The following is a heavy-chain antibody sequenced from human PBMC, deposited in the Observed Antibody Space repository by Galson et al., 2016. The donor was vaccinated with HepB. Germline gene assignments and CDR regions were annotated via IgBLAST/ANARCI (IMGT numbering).Heavy chain of an antibody. D-gene: IGHD3-10*01. CDR1: GFTFSRYG. Sequence: SLRLSCAASGFTFSRYGMHWVRQAPGKGLEWVAGIWYDGSNKYYADSVKGRFTISRDNSKNTLYLQMNSLRAEDTAVYYCARLYFGSGGAVDYWGQGTLVTVSS. J-gene: IGHJ4*02. CDR2: IWYDGSNK. V-gene: IGHV3-33*01. CDR3: ARLYFGSGGAVDY.